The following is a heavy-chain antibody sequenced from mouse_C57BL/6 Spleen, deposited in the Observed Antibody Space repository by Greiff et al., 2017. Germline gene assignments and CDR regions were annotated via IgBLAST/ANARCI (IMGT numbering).Heavy chain of an antibody. D-gene: IGHD1-1*01. CDR3: TPLYSGSSYDYFDY. CDR2: IYPGNSDT. CDR1: GYTFTSYW. Sequence: VQLKQSGTVLARPGASVKMSCKTSGYTFTSYWMHWVKQRPGQGLEWIGAIYPGNSDTSYNQKFKGKAKLTAVTSASTAYMELSSLTNEDSAVXYCTPLYSGSSYDYFDYWGQGTTLTVSS. J-gene: IGHJ2*01. V-gene: IGHV1-5*01.